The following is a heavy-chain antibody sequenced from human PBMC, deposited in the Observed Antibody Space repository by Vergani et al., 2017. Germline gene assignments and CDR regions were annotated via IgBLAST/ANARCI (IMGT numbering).Heavy chain of an antibody. Sequence: EVQLVESGGDLVQPGRSLRLSCQTSGFNFGEYGVSWVRQAPGKGLEWIGFIRSKTYGATTEYAASVRGRFTISRDDSKGSAYLQMSSLKKEDTAVYRCAVEIYDYGGSRDFDYWGQGTLVVVSS. D-gene: IGHD4-23*01. CDR3: AVEIYDYGGSRDFDY. J-gene: IGHJ4*02. CDR2: IRSKTYGATT. V-gene: IGHV3-49*04. CDR1: GFNFGEYG.